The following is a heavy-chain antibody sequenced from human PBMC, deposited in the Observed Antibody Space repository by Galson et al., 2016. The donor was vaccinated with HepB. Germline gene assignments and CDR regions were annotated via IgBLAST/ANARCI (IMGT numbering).Heavy chain of an antibody. V-gene: IGHV4-39*02. CDR1: GGSISTSLYF. Sequence: SETLSLTCAVSGGSISTSLYFWGWIRQTPGKGLEWIGSIYQSGSTFDNPSLKSRVTISVDTSKNLISLRLTSVTTSDTGVYYCARHRSERNVATPLVFWAQGTLVTVSS. J-gene: IGHJ4*02. CDR2: IYQSGST. CDR3: ARHRSERNVATPLVF. D-gene: IGHD5-18*01.